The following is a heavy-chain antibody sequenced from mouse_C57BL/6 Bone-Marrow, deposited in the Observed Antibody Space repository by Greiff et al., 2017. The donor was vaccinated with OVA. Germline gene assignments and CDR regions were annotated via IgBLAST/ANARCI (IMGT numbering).Heavy chain of an antibody. CDR1: GYTFTDYY. D-gene: IGHD2-2*01. CDR3: AREGWLRRNWFAY. CDR2: IFPGSGST. V-gene: IGHV1-75*01. Sequence: VKVVESGPELVKPGASVKISCKASGYTFTDYYINWVKQRPGQGLEWIGWIFPGSGSTYYNEKFKGKATLTVDKSSSTAYMLLSSLTSEDSAVYFCAREGWLRRNWFAYWGQGTLVTVSA. J-gene: IGHJ3*01.